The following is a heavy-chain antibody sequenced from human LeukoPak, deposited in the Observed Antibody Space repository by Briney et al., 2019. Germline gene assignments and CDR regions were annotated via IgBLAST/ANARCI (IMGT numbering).Heavy chain of an antibody. D-gene: IGHD2-2*01. Sequence: PGRSLRLSCTASGFTFRDYSMSWVRQAPGKGLEWVGFIRSQAYGGTTEYAASVKGRFTISRDDSKSIAYLQMNSLKTEDTAVYYCTRDPDCSSTSCHGYFDYWGQGTLVTVSS. CDR1: GFTFRDYS. CDR2: IRSQAYGGTT. J-gene: IGHJ4*02. CDR3: TRDPDCSSTSCHGYFDY. V-gene: IGHV3-49*04.